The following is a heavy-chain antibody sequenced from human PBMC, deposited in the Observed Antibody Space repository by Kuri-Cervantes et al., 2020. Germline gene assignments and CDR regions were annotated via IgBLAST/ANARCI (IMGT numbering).Heavy chain of an antibody. CDR3: ARDSRGEIQLWLPAPPGMDV. CDR1: ADTFTGYY. D-gene: IGHD5-24*01. Sequence: ASVKVSCTASADTFTGYYVHCVRQAPGQWLEWKGWINHNRGGTIYTQKFPSSVSMTRDTSISTASMDLSRLTSADTAVYHCARDSRGEIQLWLPAPPGMDVWGQGTTVTVSS. J-gene: IGHJ6*02. CDR2: INHNRGGT. V-gene: IGHV1-2*02.